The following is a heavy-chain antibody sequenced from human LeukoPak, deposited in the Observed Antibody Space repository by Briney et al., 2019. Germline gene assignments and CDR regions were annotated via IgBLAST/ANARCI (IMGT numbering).Heavy chain of an antibody. CDR3: ARGWSSSWYVSRGGYYYMDV. CDR1: GGSINSYS. CDR2: IYYSGST. Sequence: SETLSLTCAVSGGSINSYSWSWIRQPPGKGLEWIGSIYYSGSTYYNPSLKSRVTISVDTSKNQFSLKLSSVTAADTAVYYCARGWSSSWYVSRGGYYYMDVWGKGTTVTVSS. V-gene: IGHV4-59*12. J-gene: IGHJ6*03. D-gene: IGHD6-13*01.